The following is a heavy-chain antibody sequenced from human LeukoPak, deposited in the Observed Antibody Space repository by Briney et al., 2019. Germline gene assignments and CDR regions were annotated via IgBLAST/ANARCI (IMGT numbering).Heavy chain of an antibody. CDR1: GYTFTSYY. D-gene: IGHD1-14*01. CDR2: INPSGGDT. CDR3: AREVMDNLRFDY. V-gene: IGHV1-46*01. J-gene: IGHJ4*02. Sequence: VSVKVSCKASGYTFTSYYMHWVRQAPGQGLEWMGIINPSGGDTSYAQKFQGRLTMTRDTSTDTVYMELTSLRSEDTAVYYCAREVMDNLRFDYWGQGTLVTVSS.